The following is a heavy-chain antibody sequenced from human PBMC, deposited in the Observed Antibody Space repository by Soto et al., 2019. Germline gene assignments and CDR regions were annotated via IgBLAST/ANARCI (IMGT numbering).Heavy chain of an antibody. Sequence: SETLSLTCTVSGDSVSSGSYYWSWIRQPPGKGLEWIGYIYHSGSTYYNPSLKSRVTISVDTSKNQFSLKLSSVTAADTAVYSCASGFYSGSYSLDYWGQGTLVTVSS. CDR2: IYHSGST. CDR3: ASGFYSGSYSLDY. V-gene: IGHV4-61*01. D-gene: IGHD1-26*01. J-gene: IGHJ4*02. CDR1: GDSVSSGSYY.